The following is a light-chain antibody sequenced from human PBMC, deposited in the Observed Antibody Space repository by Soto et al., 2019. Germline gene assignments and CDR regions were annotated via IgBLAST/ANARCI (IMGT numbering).Light chain of an antibody. CDR2: GAS. CDR1: QSVSSSY. V-gene: IGKV3-20*01. Sequence: EIVLTQSPGTLSLSPGERATLSCRASQSVSSSYLAWYQQKPGPAPRLLIYGASSRATGIPDRFSARGSGIDFSLAISRLEPVPFAVYYCQQNGSSLPSTCGQGTKVEIK. CDR3: QQNGSSLPST. J-gene: IGKJ1*01.